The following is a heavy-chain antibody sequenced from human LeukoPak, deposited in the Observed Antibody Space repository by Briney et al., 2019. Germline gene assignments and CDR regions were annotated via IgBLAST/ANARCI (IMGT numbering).Heavy chain of an antibody. CDR2: NQYSGRT. CDR3: ARHRLSTSSGEGPTFFDF. J-gene: IGHJ4*02. Sequence: SETLSLTCTVFGDSISGSSDYWGWIRQPPGRGLECIQSNQYSGRTFDNPSLKSRVTISVDTSKNQFSLRLTSVTAADTAVYYCARHRLSTSSGEGPTFFDFWGQGTQVTVSS. V-gene: IGHV4-39*01. D-gene: IGHD6-6*01. CDR1: GDSISGSSDY.